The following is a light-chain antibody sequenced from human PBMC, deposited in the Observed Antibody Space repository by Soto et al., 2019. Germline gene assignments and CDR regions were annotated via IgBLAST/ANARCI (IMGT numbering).Light chain of an antibody. J-gene: IGKJ1*01. CDR1: QSVSRNF. CDR3: QQDDNSPRT. CDR2: GAS. V-gene: IGKV3-20*01. Sequence: EIVLTQSPGTLSLSPGERATLSCRASQSVSRNFFAWYQQKPGQAPRLLIYGASNRATGIPDRFSGSGSGTDFTLNISRQERNDFAMYYCQQDDNSPRTFGQGTKVEI.